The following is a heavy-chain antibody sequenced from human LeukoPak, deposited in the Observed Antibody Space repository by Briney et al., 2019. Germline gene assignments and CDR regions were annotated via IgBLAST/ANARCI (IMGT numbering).Heavy chain of an antibody. V-gene: IGHV4-39*01. CDR1: GGSISSSSYY. Sequence: SETLSLTCTVSGGSISSSSYYWGWIRQPPGKGLEWIGSIYYSGSTNYNPSLKSRVTISVDTSKNQFSLKLSSVTAADTAVYYCARQYVGSISLDYWGQGTLVTVSA. J-gene: IGHJ4*02. CDR2: IYYSGST. D-gene: IGHD2-2*01. CDR3: ARQYVGSISLDY.